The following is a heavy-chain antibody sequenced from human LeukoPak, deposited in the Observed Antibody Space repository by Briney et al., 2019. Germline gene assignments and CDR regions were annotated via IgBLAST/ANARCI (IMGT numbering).Heavy chain of an antibody. CDR2: ISSSSSYI. D-gene: IGHD6-19*01. CDR3: ARVRDSSGWYPHGAFDI. Sequence: PGGSLRLSCAASGFTFSSYSMNWVRQAPGKGLEWVSSISSSSSYIYYADSVKGRFTISRDNAKNSLYLQMNSLRAEDTAVYYCARVRDSSGWYPHGAFDIWGQGTMVTVSS. J-gene: IGHJ3*02. V-gene: IGHV3-21*01. CDR1: GFTFSSYS.